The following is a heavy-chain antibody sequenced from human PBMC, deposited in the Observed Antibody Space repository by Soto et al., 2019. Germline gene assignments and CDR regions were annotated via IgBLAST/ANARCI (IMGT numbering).Heavy chain of an antibody. CDR3: ARELMATVWFDP. CDR2: ISAYNGNT. CDR1: VYTFTSYG. J-gene: IGHJ5*02. Sequence: ASVKVSCKASVYTFTSYGISWVRQAPGQGLEWMGWISAYNGNTNYAQKLQGRVTMTTDTSTSTAYMELRSLRSDDTAVYYCARELMATVWFDPWGQGTLVTVSS. D-gene: IGHD5-12*01. V-gene: IGHV1-18*01.